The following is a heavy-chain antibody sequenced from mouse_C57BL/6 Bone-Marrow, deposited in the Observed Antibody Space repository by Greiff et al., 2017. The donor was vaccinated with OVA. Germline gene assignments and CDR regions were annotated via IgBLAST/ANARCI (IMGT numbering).Heavy chain of an antibody. CDR3: ARMITTGYYYAMDY. CDR1: GYTFTDYN. D-gene: IGHD2-4*01. J-gene: IGHJ4*01. Sequence: VQLKESGPELVKPGASVKIPCKASGYTFTDYNMDWVKQSHGKSLEWIGDINPNNGGTIYNQKFKGKATLTVDKSSSTAYMELRSLTSEDTAVYYCARMITTGYYYAMDYWGQGTSVTVSS. CDR2: INPNNGGT. V-gene: IGHV1-18*01.